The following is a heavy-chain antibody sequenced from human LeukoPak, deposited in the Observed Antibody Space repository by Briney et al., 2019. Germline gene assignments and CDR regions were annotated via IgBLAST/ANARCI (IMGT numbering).Heavy chain of an antibody. CDR3: ARVPLENNWNYSGWFDP. CDR2: IYPGDSDT. V-gene: IGHV5-51*01. CDR1: GYSFTSYW. D-gene: IGHD1-7*01. J-gene: IGHJ5*02. Sequence: GESLKISCRGSGYSFTSYWIGWVRQMPGKGLEWMGIIYPGDSDTRYSPSFQGQVTISADKSISTAYLQWSSLKASDTAMYYCARVPLENNWNYSGWFDPWGQGTLVTVSS.